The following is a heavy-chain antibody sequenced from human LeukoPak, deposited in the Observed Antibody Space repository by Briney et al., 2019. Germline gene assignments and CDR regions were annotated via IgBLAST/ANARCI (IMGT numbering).Heavy chain of an antibody. V-gene: IGHV4-34*01. CDR3: ARGVAAYDFWSGYYLSNWFDP. CDR1: GGSFSGYY. D-gene: IGHD3-3*01. Sequence: SETLSLTCAVYGGSFSGYYWSWIRQPPGKGLEWIGEINHGGSTNYNPSLKSRVTISVDTSKNQFSLKLSSVTAADTAVYYCARGVAAYDFWSGYYLSNWFDPWGQGTLVTVSS. CDR2: INHGGST. J-gene: IGHJ5*02.